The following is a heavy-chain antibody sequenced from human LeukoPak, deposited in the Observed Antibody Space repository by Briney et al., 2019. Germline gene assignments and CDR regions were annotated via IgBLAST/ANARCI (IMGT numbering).Heavy chain of an antibody. CDR3: ARTYDILTGSGYYYMDV. CDR1: GGSISSSSYY. Sequence: SETLSLTCTVSGGSISSSSYYWGWIRQPPGKGLEWIGSIYYSGSTYYNPSLKSRVTISVDTSKNQFSLKLSSVTAADTAVYYCARTYDILTGSGYYYMDVWGKGTTVTISS. D-gene: IGHD3-9*01. CDR2: IYYSGST. V-gene: IGHV4-39*01. J-gene: IGHJ6*03.